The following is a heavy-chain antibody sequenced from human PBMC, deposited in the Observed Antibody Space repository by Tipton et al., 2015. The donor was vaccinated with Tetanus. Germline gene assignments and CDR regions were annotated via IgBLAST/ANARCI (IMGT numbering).Heavy chain of an antibody. CDR1: YGSVTSGSYY. J-gene: IGHJ3*01. Sequence: TLSLTCTVSYGSVTSGSYYSSWIRQPPGNGLERIGYIHYSGNTNYNPSLKSRVTISVDTSKNQFSLKLSSLTAADTAVYNTARGDNNDSSGDVWGREIMLAVSS. CDR3: ARGDNNDSSGDV. CDR2: IHYSGNT. D-gene: IGHD3-22*01. V-gene: IGHV4-61*01.